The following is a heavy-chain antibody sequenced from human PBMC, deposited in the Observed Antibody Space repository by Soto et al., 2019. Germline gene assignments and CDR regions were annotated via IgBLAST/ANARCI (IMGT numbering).Heavy chain of an antibody. CDR2: INAGNGNT. CDR3: ARELIVLMVYPYYYGMDV. CDR1: GYTFTSYA. J-gene: IGHJ6*02. V-gene: IGHV1-3*01. Sequence: ASVKVSCKXSGYTFTSYAMHWVRQAPGQRLEWMGWINAGNGNTKYSQKFQGRVTITRDTSASTAYMELSSLRSEDTAVYYCARELIVLMVYPYYYGMDVWGQGTTVTVSS. D-gene: IGHD2-8*01.